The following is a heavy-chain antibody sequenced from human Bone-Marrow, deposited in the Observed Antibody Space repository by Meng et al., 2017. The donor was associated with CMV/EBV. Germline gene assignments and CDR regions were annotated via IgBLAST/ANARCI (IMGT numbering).Heavy chain of an antibody. CDR1: GGSISSYY. CDR2: IYYSGST. CDR3: ARGGFGEFLSYYYGMDV. J-gene: IGHJ6*02. D-gene: IGHD3-10*01. Sequence: SETLSLTCTVSGGSISSYYWSWIRQPPGKGLEWIGYIYYSGSTKYKPSLRSGVTILLDTSKEQFSLQLGSVTAADTAVYYCARGGFGEFLSYYYGMDVWGQGTMVTVSS. V-gene: IGHV4-59*01.